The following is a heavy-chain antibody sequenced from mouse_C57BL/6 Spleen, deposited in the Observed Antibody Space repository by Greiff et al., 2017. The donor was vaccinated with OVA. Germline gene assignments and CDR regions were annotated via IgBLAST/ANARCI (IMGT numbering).Heavy chain of an antibody. Sequence: VKLMESGAELVRPGASVTLSCKASGYTFTDYEMHWVKQTPVHGLEWIGAIDPETGGTAYNQKFKGKAILTADKSSSTAYMELRSLTSEDSAVYYWTRKGFAYWGQGTLVTVSA. CDR2: IDPETGGT. V-gene: IGHV1-15*01. CDR1: GYTFTDYE. CDR3: TRKGFAY. J-gene: IGHJ3*01.